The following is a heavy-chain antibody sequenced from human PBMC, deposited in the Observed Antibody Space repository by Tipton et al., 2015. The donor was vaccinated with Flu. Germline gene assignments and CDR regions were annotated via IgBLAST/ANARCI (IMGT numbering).Heavy chain of an antibody. Sequence: TLSLTCAVYGGSFSGYYWSWIRQPPGKGLEWIGEINHSGSTNYNPSLKSRVTISVDTSKNQFSLKLSSVTDADTAVYYCASSGYSSSWEDAFDIWGQGTMVTVS. CDR3: ASSGYSSSWEDAFDI. CDR1: GGSFSGYY. J-gene: IGHJ3*02. V-gene: IGHV4-34*01. D-gene: IGHD6-13*01. CDR2: INHSGST.